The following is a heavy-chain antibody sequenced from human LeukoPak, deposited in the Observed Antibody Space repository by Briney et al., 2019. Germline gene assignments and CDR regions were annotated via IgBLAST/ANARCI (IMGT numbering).Heavy chain of an antibody. D-gene: IGHD1-1*01. J-gene: IGHJ4*02. CDR3: ARAGGWYKTLDY. CDR2: IYYSGST. CDR1: GGSISSYY. Sequence: PSETLSLTCTVSGGSISSYYWSWIRQPPGKGLEWIGYIYYSGSTNYNPSLKSRVTISVDTSKNQFSLKLSSVTAADTAVYYCARAGGWYKTLDYWGQGTLVTVSS. V-gene: IGHV4-59*01.